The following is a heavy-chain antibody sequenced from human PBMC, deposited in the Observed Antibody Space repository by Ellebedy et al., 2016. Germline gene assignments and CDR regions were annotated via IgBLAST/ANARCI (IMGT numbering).Heavy chain of an antibody. J-gene: IGHJ6*03. CDR2: INHSGST. CDR3: ARDRLVATIADYYYYMDV. V-gene: IGHV4-34*01. CDR1: GGSFSGYY. D-gene: IGHD5-12*01. Sequence: GSLRLSXAVYGGSFSGYYWSWIRQPPGKGLEWIGEINHSGSTNYNPSLKSRVTISINTSKNQFSLKLSSVTAADTAVYYCARDRLVATIADYYYYMDVWGKGTTVTVSS.